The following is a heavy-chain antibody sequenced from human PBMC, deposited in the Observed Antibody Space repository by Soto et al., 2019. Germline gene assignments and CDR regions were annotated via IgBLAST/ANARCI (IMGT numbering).Heavy chain of an antibody. CDR2: TIPLFGTP. Sequence: QVQLVQSGAEVKKPGSSVRVSCKASGGTFSRYAINWVRQAPGHGLEWMGGTIPLFGTPNYAQKFRGRVTSTADESASTAHMELRSLTSDDTAVYYCARNYGHDCGGGDCYFYFWGQGTLVTVSS. V-gene: IGHV1-69*01. D-gene: IGHD5-12*01. J-gene: IGHJ4*02. CDR3: ARNYGHDCGGGDCYFYF. CDR1: GGTFSRYA.